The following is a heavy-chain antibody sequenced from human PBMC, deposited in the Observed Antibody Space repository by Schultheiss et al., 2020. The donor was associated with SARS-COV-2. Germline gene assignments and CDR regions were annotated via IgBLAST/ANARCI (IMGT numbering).Heavy chain of an antibody. CDR3: ARDNCVGDCYAFDY. V-gene: IGHV4-34*01. CDR2: INHSGST. Sequence: GSLRLSCAVYGGSFSGYYWSWIRQPPGKGLEWIGEINHSGSTNYNPSLKSRVTISVDTSKNQFSLKLSSVTAADTAVYYCARDNCVGDCYAFDYWGQGTLVTVSS. J-gene: IGHJ4*02. CDR1: GGSFSGYY. D-gene: IGHD2-21*02.